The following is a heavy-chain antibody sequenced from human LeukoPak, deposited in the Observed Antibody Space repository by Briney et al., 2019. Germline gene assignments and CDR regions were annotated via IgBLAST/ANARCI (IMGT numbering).Heavy chain of an antibody. Sequence: GGSLRLSCAVSGFTFTTYAMSWVRQAPGKGLEWFSAISGSGGSTYYADSVKGRFTISRDNSRNTLYLQMNSLRAEDTAVYYCAKDALYYDSSGSFDYWGQGTLVTVSS. D-gene: IGHD3-22*01. CDR1: GFTFTTYA. CDR2: ISGSGGST. CDR3: AKDALYYDSSGSFDY. V-gene: IGHV3-23*01. J-gene: IGHJ4*02.